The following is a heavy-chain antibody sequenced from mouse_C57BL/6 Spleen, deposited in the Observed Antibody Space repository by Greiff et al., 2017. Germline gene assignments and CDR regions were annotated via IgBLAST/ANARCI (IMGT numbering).Heavy chain of an antibody. CDR1: GYTFTDYE. J-gene: IGHJ2*01. CDR3: TRRYFDY. Sequence: QVQLQQSGAELVRPGASVTLSCKASGYTFTDYEMHWVKQTPVHGLEWIGAIDPETGGTAYNQKFKGKAILTADKSSSTAYMELRRLTSEDSAVYYCTRRYFDYWGQGTTLTVSS. CDR2: IDPETGGT. V-gene: IGHV1-15*01.